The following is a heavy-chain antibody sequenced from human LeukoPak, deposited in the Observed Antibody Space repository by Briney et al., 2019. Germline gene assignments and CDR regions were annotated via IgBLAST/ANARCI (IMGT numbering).Heavy chain of an antibody. D-gene: IGHD5-12*01. CDR3: ASMVATGYFDY. J-gene: IGHJ4*02. Sequence: SVKVSCKASGGTFSSYAISWVRQAPGQGLEWMGGITPIFGTANYAQKFQGRVTITADKSTSTAYMELSSLRSEDTAVYYCASMVATGYFDYWGQGTLVTVSS. CDR1: GGTFSSYA. V-gene: IGHV1-69*06. CDR2: ITPIFGTA.